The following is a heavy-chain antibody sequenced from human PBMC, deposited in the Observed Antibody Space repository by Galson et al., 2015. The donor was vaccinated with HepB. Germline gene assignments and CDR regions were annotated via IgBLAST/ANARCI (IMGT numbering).Heavy chain of an antibody. D-gene: IGHD1-26*01. CDR3: AKDIVGATHDAFDI. V-gene: IGHV1-45*02. CDR1: GYTFTYRY. J-gene: IGHJ3*02. CDR2: ITPFNGNT. Sequence: SVKVSCKASGYTFTYRYLHWVRQAPGQALEWMGWITPFNGNTNYAQKFQDRVTITRDRSMSTAYMELSSLRSEDTAMYYCAKDIVGATHDAFDIWGQGTMVTVSS.